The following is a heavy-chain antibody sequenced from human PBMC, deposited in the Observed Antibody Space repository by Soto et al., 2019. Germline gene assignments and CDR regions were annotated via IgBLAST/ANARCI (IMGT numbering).Heavy chain of an antibody. CDR2: TTNGGHKQ. Sequence: PGGSLRLSCAVSGFTFSTHAMHWVRQAPGKGLDWVAVTTNGGHKQYYADSVKGRFTISRDNSKYTLYLQMNSLRPEDTAVYYCVKDLSGAWTFDSWGQGTLVTVSS. J-gene: IGHJ4*02. CDR1: GFTFSTHA. CDR3: VKDLSGAWTFDS. V-gene: IGHV3-30-3*01. D-gene: IGHD1-1*01.